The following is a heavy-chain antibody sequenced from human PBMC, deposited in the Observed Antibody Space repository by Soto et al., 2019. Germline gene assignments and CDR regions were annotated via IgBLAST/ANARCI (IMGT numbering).Heavy chain of an antibody. J-gene: IGHJ4*02. CDR2: ISGSGDTT. CDR1: GFTFSSYA. D-gene: IGHD3-3*01. CDR3: AKDLEGVVADYLDY. V-gene: IGHV3-23*01. Sequence: GGSLRLSXAASGFTFSSYAMSWVRQAPGKGLEWVSEISGSGDTTHYADSVKGRFTVSRDNSKNTLYLQMNSLRTEDAGVYYCAKDLEGVVADYLDYWGKGTLVTVSS.